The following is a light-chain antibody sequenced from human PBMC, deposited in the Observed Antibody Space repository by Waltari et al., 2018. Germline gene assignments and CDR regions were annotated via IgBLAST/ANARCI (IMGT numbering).Light chain of an antibody. J-gene: IGKJ1*01. Sequence: DIQMTQSPSPLSASVGDRVTITCRASPSISNWLAWYQQKPGRAPNLLIYRASNLENGVPSRFSGSGSGTEFTLTISGLQPDDFATYYCQQYNRYSWTFGQGTKVEIK. CDR1: PSISNW. CDR2: RAS. V-gene: IGKV1-5*03. CDR3: QQYNRYSWT.